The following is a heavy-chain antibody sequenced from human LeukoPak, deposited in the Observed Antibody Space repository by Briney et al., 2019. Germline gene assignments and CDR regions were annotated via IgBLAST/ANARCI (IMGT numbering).Heavy chain of an antibody. CDR3: ARVGGSYRTFDY. CDR1: GFNVNSNY. J-gene: IGHJ4*02. CDR2: IFGGGST. V-gene: IGHV3-66*01. Sequence: GGSLGLSCTASGFNVNSNYMSWVRQAPGKGLEWVSVIFGGGSTYYADSVKGRFTISRDNSKNTLYLQMNSLRAEDTAVYYCARVGGSYRTFDYWGQGTLVTVSS. D-gene: IGHD1-26*01.